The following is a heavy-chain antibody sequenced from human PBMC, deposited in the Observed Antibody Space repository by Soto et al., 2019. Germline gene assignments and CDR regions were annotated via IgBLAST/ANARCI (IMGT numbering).Heavy chain of an antibody. J-gene: IGHJ4*02. V-gene: IGHV2-5*02. Sequence: QTTLKESGPTLVKPTQTLTLTCTFSGFSLSTSGVGVGWIRQPPGKALEWLALIYWDDDKRYSPSLKSRLTITKDTSKNQVVLTTTNMDPVETATYYCAHRRVESTIVVATFDYWGQGTLVTVSS. CDR2: IYWDDDK. CDR1: GFSLSTSGVG. CDR3: AHRRVESTIVVATFDY. D-gene: IGHD2-15*01.